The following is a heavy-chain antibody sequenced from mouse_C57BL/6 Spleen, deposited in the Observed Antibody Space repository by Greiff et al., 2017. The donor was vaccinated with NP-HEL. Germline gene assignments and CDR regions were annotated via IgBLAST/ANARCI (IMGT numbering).Heavy chain of an antibody. D-gene: IGHD1-1*01. Sequence: QVQLQQSGPGLVAPSQSLSITCTVSGFSLTSYAISWVRQPPGKGLEWLGVIWTGGGTNYNSALKSRLSISKDNSKSQVFLKMNSLQTDDTARYYCARLGYYGSDYAMDYWGQGTSVTVSS. J-gene: IGHJ4*01. CDR2: IWTGGGT. CDR3: ARLGYYGSDYAMDY. CDR1: GFSLTSYA. V-gene: IGHV2-9-1*01.